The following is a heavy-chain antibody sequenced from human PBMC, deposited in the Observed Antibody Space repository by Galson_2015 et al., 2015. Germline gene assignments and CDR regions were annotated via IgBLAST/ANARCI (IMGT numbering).Heavy chain of an antibody. D-gene: IGHD2-21*02. CDR2: ICYGGST. CDR3: ARHTDSGGDCYRAWLPSPDYGMDV. Sequence: SETLSLTCTVSGGSISSSSSYWGWIRQPPGKGLEWIGSICYGGSTYYNPSLKSRVTISVDTSKNQLSLKLSSVTVADTAVYYCARHTDSGGDCYRAWLPSPDYGMDVWGQGTTVSVSS. CDR1: GGSISSSSSY. V-gene: IGHV4-39*01. J-gene: IGHJ6*02.